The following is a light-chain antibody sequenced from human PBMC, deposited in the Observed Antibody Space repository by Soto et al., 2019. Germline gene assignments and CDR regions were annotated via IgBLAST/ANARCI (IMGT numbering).Light chain of an antibody. CDR1: SSDVGGYNF. V-gene: IGLV2-8*01. CDR3: SSYSGTNNYV. J-gene: IGLJ1*01. CDR2: EVT. Sequence: ALTQPPSASGSPGQSVTISCTGTSSDVGGYNFVSWYQQHPGKAPKLMIYEVTKRPSGVPDRFSGSKSGNTASLTVSGLQAEDEADYYCSSYSGTNNYVFGTGTKVTVL.